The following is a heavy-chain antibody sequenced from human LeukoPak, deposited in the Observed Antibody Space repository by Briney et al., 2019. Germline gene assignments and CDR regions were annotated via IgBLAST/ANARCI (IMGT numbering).Heavy chain of an antibody. CDR3: ARAPEWGKSNFYYYMDV. D-gene: IGHD1-26*01. V-gene: IGHV1-8*01. J-gene: IGHJ6*03. Sequence: APVKVSCKASGYTFTSYDINWVRQATGQGLEWMGWMNPNSGNTGYAQKFQGRVTMTRNTSINTAYMELSSLRSEDTAVYYCARAPEWGKSNFYYYMDVWGKGTTVTVSS. CDR1: GYTFTSYD. CDR2: MNPNSGNT.